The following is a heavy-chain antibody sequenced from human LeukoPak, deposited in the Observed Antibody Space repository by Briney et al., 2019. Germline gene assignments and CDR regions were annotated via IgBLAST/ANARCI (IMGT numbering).Heavy chain of an antibody. V-gene: IGHV1-2*02. CDR3: ARDPPRLPRVGLRIAAEGENY. J-gene: IGHJ4*02. Sequence: GASVKVSCKASGYTFTGYYMHWVRQAPGQGLEWMGWINPNSGGTNYAQKFQGGVTMTRDTSISTAYMELSRLRSDDTAVYYCARDPPRLPRVGLRIAAEGENYWGQGTLVTVSS. D-gene: IGHD6-13*01. CDR2: INPNSGGT. CDR1: GYTFTGYY.